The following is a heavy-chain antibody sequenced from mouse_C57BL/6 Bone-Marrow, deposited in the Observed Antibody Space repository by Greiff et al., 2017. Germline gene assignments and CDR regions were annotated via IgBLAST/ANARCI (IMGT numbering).Heavy chain of an antibody. CDR2: ISSGGSYP. D-gene: IGHD2-2*01. CDR1: GFTFSSYG. CDR3: ARHGRIYYGYDEGDY. V-gene: IGHV5-6*01. J-gene: IGHJ2*01. Sequence: EVKVVESGGDLVKPGGSLKLSCAASGFTFSSYGMSWVRQTPDNRLEWVATISSGGSYPYYPDSVKGRFTISRDNAKNTLYLQMSSLKSEDTAMYYCARHGRIYYGYDEGDYWGQGTTLTGSS.